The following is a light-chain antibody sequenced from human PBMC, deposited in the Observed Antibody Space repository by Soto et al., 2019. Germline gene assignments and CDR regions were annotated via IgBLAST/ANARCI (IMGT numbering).Light chain of an antibody. Sequence: DIQMTQSPSTLSASVGDRVTITCRASQSISVWLAWYQQKPGKAPNLLIYKASTLESGVPSRFSGSGSGTEFTLIISSLQPDDFATYYCQQSNSYPLTSGGGTKVDIK. CDR2: KAS. CDR3: QQSNSYPLT. J-gene: IGKJ4*01. CDR1: QSISVW. V-gene: IGKV1-5*03.